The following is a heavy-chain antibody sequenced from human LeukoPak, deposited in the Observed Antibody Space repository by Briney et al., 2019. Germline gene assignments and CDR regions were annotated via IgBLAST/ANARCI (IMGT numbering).Heavy chain of an antibody. D-gene: IGHD3-3*01. Sequence: PSETLSLTCTVSGGSISSYYWSWIRQPPGKGLEWIGYIYYSGSTNHNPSLKSRVTISVDTSKNQFSLKLSSVTAADTAVYYCARDLVGYDLWSGYLDYYGMDVWGQGTTVTVSS. V-gene: IGHV4-59*01. CDR3: ARDLVGYDLWSGYLDYYGMDV. J-gene: IGHJ6*02. CDR1: GGSISSYY. CDR2: IYYSGST.